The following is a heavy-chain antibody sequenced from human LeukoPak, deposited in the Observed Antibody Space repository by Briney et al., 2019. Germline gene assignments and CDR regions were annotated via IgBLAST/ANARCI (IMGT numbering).Heavy chain of an antibody. J-gene: IGHJ4*02. CDR2: IYYSGST. V-gene: IGHV4-39*01. Sequence: SETLSLTCTVSGGSISSSSYYWGWIRQPPGKGQEWIGSIYYSGSTYYNPSLKSRVTISVDTSKNQFSLKLSSVTAADTAVYYCARQSVSAPFDYWGQGTLVTVSS. D-gene: IGHD2-8*01. CDR3: ARQSVSAPFDY. CDR1: GGSISSSSYY.